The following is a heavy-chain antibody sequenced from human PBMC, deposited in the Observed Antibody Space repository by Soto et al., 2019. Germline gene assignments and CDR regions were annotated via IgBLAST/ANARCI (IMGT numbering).Heavy chain of an antibody. D-gene: IGHD2-2*01. J-gene: IGHJ5*02. CDR3: ARNPSRLSSTSLNWFDP. V-gene: IGHV3-48*01. CDR2: ISSGSSTI. Sequence: GGSLRLSCAASGFTLSTYSMNWVRQAPGKGLEWLSYISSGSSTIYYADSVKGRFTISRDNAKNSLYLQRNSLRAEDTAVYYCARNPSRLSSTSLNWFDPWGQGTLVTVSS. CDR1: GFTLSTYS.